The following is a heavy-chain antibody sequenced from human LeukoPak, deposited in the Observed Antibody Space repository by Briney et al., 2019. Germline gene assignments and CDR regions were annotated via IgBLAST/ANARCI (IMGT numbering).Heavy chain of an antibody. V-gene: IGHV3-48*03. CDR1: GFSFSGFD. CDR2: IGTSVNAI. CDR3: AKDSVWFGDLLN. Sequence: GGSLRLSCAASGFSFSGFDMNWVRQAPGKGLEWNAHIGTSVNAIYYADSVRGRFTISRDNARDSLSLQMDSLRVEDTAVYYCAKDSVWFGDLLNWGQGALVIVSS. D-gene: IGHD3-10*01. J-gene: IGHJ4*02.